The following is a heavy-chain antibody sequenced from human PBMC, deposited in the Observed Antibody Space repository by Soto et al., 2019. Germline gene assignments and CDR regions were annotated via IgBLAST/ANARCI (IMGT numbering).Heavy chain of an antibody. CDR1: GFTFSSYS. CDR2: ITGSGDYK. J-gene: IGHJ4*02. D-gene: IGHD3-3*02. CDR3: VRDLAN. V-gene: IGHV3-21*01. Sequence: GGSLRLSCAASGFTFSSYSMNWVRQAPGKGLEWVSSITGSGDYKYYADSLKGRFTIPRDNAKNSLYLQVNSLRAEDTALYYCVRDLANWGQGTLVTVSS.